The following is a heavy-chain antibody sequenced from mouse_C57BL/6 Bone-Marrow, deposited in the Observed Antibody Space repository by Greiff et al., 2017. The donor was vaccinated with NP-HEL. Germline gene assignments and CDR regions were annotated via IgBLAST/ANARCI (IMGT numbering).Heavy chain of an antibody. Sequence: VQLQQSGAELAKPGASVKLSCKASGYTFTSYWMHWVKQRPGQGLEWIGYINPSSGYTKYNQKFKDKATLTAVKSSSTAYMQLSSLTYEDSAVYYCNSYGSCYGDLDWYFDVWGTGTTVTVSA. CDR3: NSYGSCYGDLDWYFDV. CDR2: INPSSGYT. D-gene: IGHD1-1*01. CDR1: GYTFTSYW. J-gene: IGHJ1*03. V-gene: IGHV1-7*01.